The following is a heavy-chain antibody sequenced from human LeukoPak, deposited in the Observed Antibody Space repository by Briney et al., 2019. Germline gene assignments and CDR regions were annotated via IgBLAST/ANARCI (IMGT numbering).Heavy chain of an antibody. V-gene: IGHV1-69*13. CDR1: GGTFSSYA. J-gene: IGHJ4*02. CDR2: IIPILGTA. Sequence: SVKVSCKASGGTFSSYAISWVRQAPGHGLEWMGGIIPILGTANFAQKFQGRVTITADESTSTAYMELSSLRSEDTAVYYCARGKGRTALPPSEDWGQGTRVTVS. D-gene: IGHD4-17*01. CDR3: ARGKGRTALPPSED.